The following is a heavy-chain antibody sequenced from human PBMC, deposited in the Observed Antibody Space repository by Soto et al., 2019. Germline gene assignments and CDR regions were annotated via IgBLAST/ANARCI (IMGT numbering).Heavy chain of an antibody. CDR1: GFTFYNYI. V-gene: IGHV3-30-3*01. CDR2: ISSDGTLK. CDR3: ARRIVGPGPFDF. D-gene: IGHD2-2*01. Sequence: QVQLVESGGGVVQPGRSLRLSCAASGFTFYNYIINWVRQAPGQGLEWVAVISSDGTLKYYTDSVKGRFTISRDNSQNTLDLQMNSLRAEDTAVYYCARRIVGPGPFDFWGQGTLVTVSS. J-gene: IGHJ4*02.